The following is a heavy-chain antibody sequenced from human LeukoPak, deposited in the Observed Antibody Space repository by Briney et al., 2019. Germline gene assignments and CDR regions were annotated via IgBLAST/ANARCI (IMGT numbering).Heavy chain of an antibody. CDR3: AREEHYRRYFAL. J-gene: IGHJ2*01. CDR2: IRYDGSNK. CDR1: GFTFSSYG. Sequence: GGSLRLSCAASGFTFSSYGMHWVRQAPGKGLEWVAFIRYDGSNKYYADSVKGRFTISRDNSKDTLYLQMNTLRAEDTAVYFCAREEHYRRYFALWGRGTLVTVSS. V-gene: IGHV3-30*02. D-gene: IGHD3-16*02.